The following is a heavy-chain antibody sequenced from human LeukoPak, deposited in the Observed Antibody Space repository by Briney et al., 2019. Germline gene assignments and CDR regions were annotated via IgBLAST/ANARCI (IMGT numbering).Heavy chain of an antibody. D-gene: IGHD4-23*01. CDR3: ACARLFNYGGNDAGGFGY. CDR2: IYYSGST. Sequence: SQALSLTCTVSGDSISSGDYFWSCIRQPPGKGLEWIGYIYYSGSTYYNPSLKSRLTISLHTSKNQFSLKLSSVTAADTAVYYCACARLFNYGGNDAGGFGYWGQGTLVTVSS. V-gene: IGHV4-30-4*01. J-gene: IGHJ4*02. CDR1: GDSISSGDYF.